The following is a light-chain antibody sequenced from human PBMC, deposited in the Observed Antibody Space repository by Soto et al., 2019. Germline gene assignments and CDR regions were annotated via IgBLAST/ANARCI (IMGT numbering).Light chain of an antibody. J-gene: IGKJ4*01. Sequence: DTQMTQSPSTLSASVGDRVTITCRASQSIGSWLAWYQQKPGKAPKLLIYDASSLESGVPSRFSGSGSGTEFTLTISSLQPDDFATYYCQQYDNYPLTFGGGTKVDIK. CDR2: DAS. CDR1: QSIGSW. V-gene: IGKV1-5*01. CDR3: QQYDNYPLT.